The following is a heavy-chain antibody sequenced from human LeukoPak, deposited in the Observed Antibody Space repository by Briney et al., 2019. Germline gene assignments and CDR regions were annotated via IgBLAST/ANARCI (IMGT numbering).Heavy chain of an antibody. V-gene: IGHV4-59*11. Sequence: SETLSLTCTVSGGSISGHYWTWIRQPPGKGLEWIGYIYYSGSTNYNPSLESRVTISVDTSKNQFSLKLSSVTAADTAVYYCARWSSSLDVWGQGTTVTVSS. D-gene: IGHD6-13*01. J-gene: IGHJ6*02. CDR3: ARWSSSLDV. CDR2: IYYSGST. CDR1: GGSISGHY.